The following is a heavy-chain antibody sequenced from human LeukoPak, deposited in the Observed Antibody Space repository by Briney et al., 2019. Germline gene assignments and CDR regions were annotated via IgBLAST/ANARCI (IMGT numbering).Heavy chain of an antibody. CDR3: AREDPQTTVPEGMDV. Sequence: SETLSLTCTVSGGSISSHYWSWIRQPPGKGLEWIGYIYYSGSTNYNPSLKSRVTISVDTSKNQFSLQLRSVTAADTAVYYCAREDPQTTVPEGMDVWGQGTTVTVSS. CDR2: IYYSGST. CDR1: GGSISSHY. J-gene: IGHJ6*02. D-gene: IGHD4-17*01. V-gene: IGHV4-59*11.